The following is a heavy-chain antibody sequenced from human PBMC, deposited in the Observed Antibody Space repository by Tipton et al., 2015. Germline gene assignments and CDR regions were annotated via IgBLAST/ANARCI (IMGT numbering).Heavy chain of an antibody. Sequence: LRLSCTVSGGSISSGGYFWSWIRQYPGTGLEWIGYVHHSGSTYYNPSLKSRVTISLDTSKNQFSLKLSSVTAADTAVYYCARQPYDYVWGSSRWGAFDYWGQGTLVTVSS. V-gene: IGHV4-31*02. J-gene: IGHJ4*02. CDR3: ARQPYDYVWGSSRWGAFDY. CDR1: GGSISSGGYF. D-gene: IGHD3-16*02. CDR2: VHHSGST.